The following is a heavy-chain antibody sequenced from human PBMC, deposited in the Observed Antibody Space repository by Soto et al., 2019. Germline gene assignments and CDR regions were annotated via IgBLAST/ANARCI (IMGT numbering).Heavy chain of an antibody. CDR1: GFTFDDYA. CDR3: AMSNSNDLYYHFES. V-gene: IGHV3-9*01. CDR2: INWNSDTI. Sequence: GESLRLSCAGSGFTFDDYAMHWVRQAPGKCLEWVSGINWNSDTIGYADSVKGRFTVSRDNAKGSLLLQMSSLRAEDTAVYFCAMSNSNDLYYHFESWGQGTPVTVFS. D-gene: IGHD3-22*01. J-gene: IGHJ4*02.